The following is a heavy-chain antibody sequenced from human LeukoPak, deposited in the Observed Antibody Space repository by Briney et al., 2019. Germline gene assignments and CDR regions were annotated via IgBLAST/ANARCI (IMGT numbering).Heavy chain of an antibody. CDR1: DA. Sequence: GGSLRLSCAASDAMHWVRQAPGKGLEWVSGISWNGGSIGYADSVKGRFTISRDNAKNSLYLQMNSLRAEDTALYYCAEDIHNTVVTPGGDYWGQGTLVTVSS. CDR3: AEDIHNTVVTPGGDY. V-gene: IGHV3-9*01. CDR2: ISWNGGSI. J-gene: IGHJ4*02. D-gene: IGHD4-23*01.